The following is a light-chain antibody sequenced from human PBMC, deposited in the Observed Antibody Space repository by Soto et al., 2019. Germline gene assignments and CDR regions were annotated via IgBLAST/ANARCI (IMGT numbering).Light chain of an antibody. Sequence: DIQMTQSPSTLSASVGDRVTITCRASQSISTWLAWYQQKPGKAPKLLIYKASSLERGVPSRFSGSGSGTEFTLNINSIHPNDFAPSYSQQYSTYSPAWTFGQGNKVEVK. CDR1: QSISTW. CDR3: QQYSTYSPAWT. J-gene: IGKJ1*01. CDR2: KAS. V-gene: IGKV1-5*03.